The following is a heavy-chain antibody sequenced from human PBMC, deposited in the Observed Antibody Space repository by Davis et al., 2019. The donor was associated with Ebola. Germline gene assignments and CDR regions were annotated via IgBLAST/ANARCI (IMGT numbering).Heavy chain of an antibody. D-gene: IGHD3-22*01. V-gene: IGHV1-2*06. CDR1: GYTFTGYF. J-gene: IGHJ3*02. Sequence: ASVKVSCKASGYTFTGYFVHWVRQAPGQRLEWMGRINPNTGGTNYAQKFQDRVTMTRDTSISTAYMELSRLRSDDTAVYYCASWADYYDSSGYYPPDAFDIWGQGTMVTVSS. CDR2: INPNTGGT. CDR3: ASWADYYDSSGYYPPDAFDI.